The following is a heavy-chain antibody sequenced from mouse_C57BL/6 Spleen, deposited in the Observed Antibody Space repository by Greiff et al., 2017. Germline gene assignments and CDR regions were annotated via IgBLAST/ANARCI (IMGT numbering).Heavy chain of an antibody. CDR2: ISDGGSYT. D-gene: IGHD6-1*01. CDR3: ARGAYYLDY. J-gene: IGHJ2*01. V-gene: IGHV5-4*01. Sequence: EVQGVESGGGLVKPGGSLKLSCAASGFTFSSYAMSWVRQTPEKRLEWVATISDGGSYTYYPDNVKGRFTISRDNAKNNLYLQMSHLKSEDTAMYYCARGAYYLDYWGQGTTLTVSS. CDR1: GFTFSSYA.